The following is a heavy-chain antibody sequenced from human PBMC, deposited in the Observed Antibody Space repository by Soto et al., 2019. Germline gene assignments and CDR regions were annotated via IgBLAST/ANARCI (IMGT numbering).Heavy chain of an antibody. Sequence: SETLSLTCAVYGGSFSGYYWSWIRQPPGKGLEWIGEINHSGSTNYNPSLKSRVTISVDTSKNQFSLKLSSVTAADTAVYYCGRVISMVREFYHHYYLAVWGKGTTVPVSS. J-gene: IGHJ6*03. V-gene: IGHV4-34*01. CDR2: INHSGST. CDR3: GRVISMVREFYHHYYLAV. D-gene: IGHD3-10*01. CDR1: GGSFSGYY.